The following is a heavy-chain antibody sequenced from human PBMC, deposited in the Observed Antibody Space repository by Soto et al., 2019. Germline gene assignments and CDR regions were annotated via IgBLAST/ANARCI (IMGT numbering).Heavy chain of an antibody. CDR2: IIPIFGTA. CDR3: AEELLGPGALLLGYYGMDV. D-gene: IGHD1-26*01. V-gene: IGHV1-69*01. J-gene: IGHJ6*02. Sequence: QVQLVQSGAEVKKPGSSVKVSCKASGGTFSSYAISWVRQAPGQGLEWMGGIIPIFGTANYAQKFQGRVTITADEATSTAHMELSSLRSEDTAVYYCAEELLGPGALLLGYYGMDVWGQGTTVTVSS. CDR1: GGTFSSYA.